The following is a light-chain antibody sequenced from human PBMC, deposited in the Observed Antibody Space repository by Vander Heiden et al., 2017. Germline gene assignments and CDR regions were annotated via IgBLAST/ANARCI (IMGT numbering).Light chain of an antibody. J-gene: IGKJ3*01. CDR3: QQSNSFPIYS. CDR2: SAS. Sequence: GDRVTITCRASQDVSRYLAWYQQKPGKAPKLLIYSASTLQSGVPSRFSGSGSGTEFTLTISSLQPEDFATYYCQQSNSFPIYSFGPGSRVDFK. CDR1: QDVSRY. V-gene: IGKV1-9*01.